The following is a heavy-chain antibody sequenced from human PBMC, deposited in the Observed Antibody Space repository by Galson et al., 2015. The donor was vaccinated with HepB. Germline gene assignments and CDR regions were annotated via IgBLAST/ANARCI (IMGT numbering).Heavy chain of an antibody. CDR3: ARVGRYYDFWSDQGDASDI. CDR2: IKQDGSEK. J-gene: IGHJ3*02. V-gene: IGHV3-7*03. CDR1: GFTFSSYW. Sequence: SLRLSCAASGFTFSSYWMSRVRQAPGKGLEWVANIKQDGSEKYYVDSVKGRFTISRDNAKNSLYLQMNSLRAEDTAVYYCARVGRYYDFWSDQGDASDIWGRGTMVTVSS. D-gene: IGHD3-3*01.